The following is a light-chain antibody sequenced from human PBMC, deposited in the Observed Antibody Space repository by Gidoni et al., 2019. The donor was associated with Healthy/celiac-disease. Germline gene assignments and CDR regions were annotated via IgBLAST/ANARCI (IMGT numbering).Light chain of an antibody. CDR2: DAS. CDR3: QQRSNWAWT. J-gene: IGKJ1*01. CDR1: QSVSSY. Sequence: EIVLTQSPATPSLSPGERATLSCRASQSVSSYLAWYQQKPGQAPRLLIYDASNRATGIPARFSGSGSGTDFTLTISSLEPEDFAVYYCQQRSNWAWTFXXXTKVEIK. V-gene: IGKV3-11*01.